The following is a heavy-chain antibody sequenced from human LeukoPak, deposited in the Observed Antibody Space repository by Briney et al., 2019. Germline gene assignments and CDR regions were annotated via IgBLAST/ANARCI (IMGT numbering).Heavy chain of an antibody. Sequence: GGSLRLSCAASGFTVSSNYMSWVRQAPGKGLEWVSVIYSGGSTYYADSVKGRFTISRDNSKNILFLQMSSLRPEDTAVYYCAPLGRDASNDIHYKWGQGTLVTVSS. D-gene: IGHD5-24*01. V-gene: IGHV3-53*05. J-gene: IGHJ4*02. CDR2: IYSGGST. CDR1: GFTVSSNY. CDR3: APLGRDASNDIHYK.